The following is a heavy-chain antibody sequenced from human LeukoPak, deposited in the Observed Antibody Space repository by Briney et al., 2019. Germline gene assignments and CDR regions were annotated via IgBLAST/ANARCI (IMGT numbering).Heavy chain of an antibody. V-gene: IGHV1-69*01. Sequence: SVKVSCKASGGTFSSYAISWVRQAPGQGLEWMGGIIPIFGTANYAQMFQGRVTITADESTSTAYMELSSLRSEDTAVYYCARDQDGYNWAPDYWGQGTLVTVSS. D-gene: IGHD5-24*01. CDR3: ARDQDGYNWAPDY. CDR2: IIPIFGTA. J-gene: IGHJ4*02. CDR1: GGTFSSYA.